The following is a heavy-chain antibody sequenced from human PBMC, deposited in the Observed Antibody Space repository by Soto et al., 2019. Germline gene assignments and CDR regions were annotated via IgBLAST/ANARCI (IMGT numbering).Heavy chain of an antibody. CDR1: GFTFSTYT. CDR3: ARSTPGNPFDI. J-gene: IGHJ3*02. CDR2: ISAGSRSI. Sequence: EVQLVESGGGLVEPGGSLRLSCAASGFTFSTYTMNWVRQAPGKGLEWVSSISAGSRSIYYTDSLKGRSTVSRDNSKNSLYLQINSLKAVDTAVHYCARSTPGNPFDIWGQGTMVTVSS. V-gene: IGHV3-21*01. D-gene: IGHD3-10*01.